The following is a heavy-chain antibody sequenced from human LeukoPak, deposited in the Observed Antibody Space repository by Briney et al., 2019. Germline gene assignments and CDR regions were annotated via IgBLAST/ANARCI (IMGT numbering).Heavy chain of an antibody. CDR2: ISYDGSNK. CDR1: GFIFRSFG. J-gene: IGHJ6*03. D-gene: IGHD3-10*01. V-gene: IGHV3-30*18. CDR3: AKDREVRGINYYYYMDV. Sequence: GGSLRISCTASGFIFRSFGMHWVRQAPGKGLEWVAVISYDGSNKYYADSVKGRFTISRDNSKNTLYLQMNSLRAEDTAVYYCAKDREVRGINYYYYMDVWGKGTTVTVSS.